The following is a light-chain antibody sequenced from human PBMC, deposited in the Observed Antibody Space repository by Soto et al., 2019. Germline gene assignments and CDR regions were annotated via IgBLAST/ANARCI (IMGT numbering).Light chain of an antibody. CDR3: QQYDNLPPYT. CDR2: DAS. J-gene: IGKJ2*01. CDR1: QDISNY. Sequence: DIQMTQSPSSLSASVGDRDTITCQASQDISNYLNWYQQKPGKAPKLLIYDASYLETGVPSRFSGSGSGTDLSFTISSLLPEDVAAYYCQQYDNLPPYTFGQGTKLAIK. V-gene: IGKV1-33*01.